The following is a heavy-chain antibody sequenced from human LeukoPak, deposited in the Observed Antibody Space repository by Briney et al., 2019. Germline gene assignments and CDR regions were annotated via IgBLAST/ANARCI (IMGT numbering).Heavy chain of an antibody. CDR1: GASINNNF. CDR3: PRHRDYYDT. D-gene: IGHD3-22*01. CDR2: IYSSGSA. J-gene: IGHJ4*01. Sequence: SETLSLTCTVSGASINNNFWTWIRQPPGKGLEWIGYIYSSGSANYNPSLKSRVIISGDTSKNQISLNLTSVTAADTAVYFCPRHRDYYDTWGHGTLVTVSS. V-gene: IGHV4-59*08.